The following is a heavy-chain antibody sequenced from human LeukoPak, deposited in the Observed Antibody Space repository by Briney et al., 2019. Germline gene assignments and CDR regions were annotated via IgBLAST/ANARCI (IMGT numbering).Heavy chain of an antibody. CDR2: INSDGSST. V-gene: IGHV3-74*01. D-gene: IGHD5-12*01. CDR1: GFAFSSYW. Sequence: GGSLRLSCAASGFAFSSYWMHWVRQAPGKGLVWVSRINSDGSSTNYADSVKGRFTISRDNAKNTLYLQMNSLRAEDTAVYYCARGQSPVGTRFNPWGQGTLVTVSS. J-gene: IGHJ5*02. CDR3: ARGQSPVGTRFNP.